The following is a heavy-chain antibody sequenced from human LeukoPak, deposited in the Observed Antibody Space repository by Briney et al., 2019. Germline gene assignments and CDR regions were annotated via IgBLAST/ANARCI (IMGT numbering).Heavy chain of an antibody. CDR2: ISWNSDSV. D-gene: IGHD3-16*01. CDR1: GFTFDDYG. Sequence: GGSLRLSCAASGFTFDDYGMHWVRQAPGKGLEWVSGISWNSDSVGYADSVKGRFTISRDNAENSLYLQMNSLRAEDTAFYYCARAGGSRYYYAMDVWGQGTTVTVPS. V-gene: IGHV3-9*01. J-gene: IGHJ6*02. CDR3: ARAGGSRYYYAMDV.